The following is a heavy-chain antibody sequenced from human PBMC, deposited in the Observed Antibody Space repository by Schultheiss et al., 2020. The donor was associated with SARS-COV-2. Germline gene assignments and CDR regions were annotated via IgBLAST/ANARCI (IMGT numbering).Heavy chain of an antibody. CDR2: INSDGSST. J-gene: IGHJ4*02. D-gene: IGHD2-21*02. V-gene: IGHV3-74*01. CDR1: GFTFSSYW. CDR3: ARDAYCGGDCHPDY. Sequence: GWSLRLSCAASGFTFSSYWMHWVRQAPGKGLVWVSRINSDGSSTSYADSVKGRFTISRDNAKNTLYLQMNSLRAEDTAVYYCARDAYCGGDCHPDYWGQGTLVTVSS.